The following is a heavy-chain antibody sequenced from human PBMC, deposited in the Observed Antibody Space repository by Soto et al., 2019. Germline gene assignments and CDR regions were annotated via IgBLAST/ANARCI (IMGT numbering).Heavy chain of an antibody. CDR3: AKYSTSGPSRFFDL. D-gene: IGHD5-12*01. V-gene: IGHV3-23*01. Sequence: GSLSLSCAASVFTFSIYAVAWIRQTPGKGLEWVSVIGAGSDGIQYVDSVKGRFSISRDNSKNTLYLHMNSLRAEDTAIYYCAKYSTSGPSRFFDLWGQGTLVTVSS. CDR2: IGAGSDGI. CDR1: VFTFSIYA. J-gene: IGHJ4*02.